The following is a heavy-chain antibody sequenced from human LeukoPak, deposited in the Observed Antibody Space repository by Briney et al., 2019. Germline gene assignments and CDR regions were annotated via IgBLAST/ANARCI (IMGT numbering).Heavy chain of an antibody. Sequence: GGSLRLSCVASGFSFSNYVMGWVRQVPGKGLEWVSYISSSGSTIYYADSVKGRFTISRDNAKNSLYLQMNSLRAEDTAVYYCAELGITMIGGVWGKGTTVTISS. D-gene: IGHD3-10*02. V-gene: IGHV3-48*03. J-gene: IGHJ6*04. CDR1: GFSFSNYV. CDR3: AELGITMIGGV. CDR2: ISSSGSTI.